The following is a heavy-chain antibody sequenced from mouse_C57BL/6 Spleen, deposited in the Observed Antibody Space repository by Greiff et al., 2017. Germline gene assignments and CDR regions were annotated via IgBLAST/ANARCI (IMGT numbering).Heavy chain of an antibody. V-gene: IGHV2-9-1*01. D-gene: IGHD1-1*01. J-gene: IGHJ1*03. CDR2: IWTGGGT. Sequence: QVQLKESGPGLVAPSQSLSITCTVSGFSLTSYAISWVRQPPGQGLEWLGVIWTGGGTNYNSALKSRLSISKDNSNSQFFLKMNSLQTDDTARYYCARAPYYGSSYGYFDVWGTGTTVTVAS. CDR3: ARAPYYGSSYGYFDV. CDR1: GFSLTSYA.